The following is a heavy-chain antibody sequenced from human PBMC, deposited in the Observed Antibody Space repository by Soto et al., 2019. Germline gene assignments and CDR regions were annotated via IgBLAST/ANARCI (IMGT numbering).Heavy chain of an antibody. Sequence: QVQLVEPGGGVVQPGRSLRLSCAASGFIFSGHAMHWVRQAPGKGLEWLAFIWFDGSEKYYADSVNDRFIISRDNSKYKLYLQIDSLRADDKAVYYCARSRRDGYNFGPLDYWGQGSLVTVSS. D-gene: IGHD1-1*01. CDR3: ARSRRDGYNFGPLDY. J-gene: IGHJ4*02. CDR1: GFIFSGHA. V-gene: IGHV3-33*01. CDR2: IWFDGSEK.